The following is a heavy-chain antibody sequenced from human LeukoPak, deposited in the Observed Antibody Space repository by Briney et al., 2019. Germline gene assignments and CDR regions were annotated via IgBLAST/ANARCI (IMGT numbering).Heavy chain of an antibody. CDR3: AKYAGNYGDGFDY. V-gene: IGHV3-23*01. CDR1: GFTFSSYA. D-gene: IGHD4-17*01. Sequence: GGSLRLSCAASGFTFSSYAMSGVGQAPGKGLEWVSAISGSGGSTYYADSAKGRFTISRDNSKNTLYLQMNSLRAEDTAVYYCAKYAGNYGDGFDYWGQGTLVTVSS. CDR2: ISGSGGST. J-gene: IGHJ4*02.